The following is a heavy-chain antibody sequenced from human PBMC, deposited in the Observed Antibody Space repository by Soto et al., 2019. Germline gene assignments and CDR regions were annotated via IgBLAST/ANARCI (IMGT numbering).Heavy chain of an antibody. CDR3: ASGRVGATPLYYYAMDV. Sequence: VPVKGSCKASEYTFTSYYMHWVRQAPGQGLEWMGIINPSGSSTSYAQNFQGRVTMTRDTSTSTVYMELSSLRSEDTADYYCASGRVGATPLYYYAMDVWGQGTTVTVSS. V-gene: IGHV1-46*01. CDR2: INPSGSST. J-gene: IGHJ6*02. CDR1: EYTFTSYY. D-gene: IGHD1-26*01.